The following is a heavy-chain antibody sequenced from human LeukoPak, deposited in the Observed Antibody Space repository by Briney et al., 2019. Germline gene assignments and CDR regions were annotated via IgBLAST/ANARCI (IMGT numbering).Heavy chain of an antibody. CDR3: ARANYYDSSGYSRGAFDI. Sequence: SETLSLTCTVSSGSISTSNYYWGWVRQPPGKALEWIGRIYTSGSTNYNPSLKSRVTISVDTSKNQFSLKLSSVTAADTAVYYCARANYYDSSGYSRGAFDIWGQGTMVTVSS. CDR1: SGSISTSNYY. J-gene: IGHJ3*02. D-gene: IGHD3-22*01. CDR2: IYTSGST. V-gene: IGHV4-39*07.